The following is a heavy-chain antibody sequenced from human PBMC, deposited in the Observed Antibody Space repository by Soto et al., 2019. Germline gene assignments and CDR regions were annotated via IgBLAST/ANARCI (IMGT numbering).Heavy chain of an antibody. CDR2: IYHSGST. J-gene: IGHJ4*02. Sequence: QVQLQESGPGLVKPSGTLSLTCAVSGGSISSSKWWNCVRQPPGKGLDWIGEIYHSGSTNYKPSLKSRVPTSVDESKNQLSLKLSSVTAADTDVYDCASLVGAAFAYWGQGSLVTVSS. CDR1: GGSISSSKW. D-gene: IGHD2-15*01. V-gene: IGHV4-4*02. CDR3: ASLVGAAFAY.